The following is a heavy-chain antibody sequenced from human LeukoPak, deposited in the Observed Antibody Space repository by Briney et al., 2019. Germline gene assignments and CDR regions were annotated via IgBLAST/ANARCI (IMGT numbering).Heavy chain of an antibody. V-gene: IGHV3-23*01. CDR3: AKDIRPYYYDSSGYYGDY. CDR1: GFTLDAHG. J-gene: IGHJ4*02. Sequence: GGSLRLSCAASGFTLDAHGMSWVRQAPGKGLEWVSAISGSGGSTYYADSVKGRFTISRDNSKNTLYLQMNSLRAEDTAVYYCAKDIRPYYYDSSGYYGDYWGQGTLVTVSS. CDR2: ISGSGGST. D-gene: IGHD3-22*01.